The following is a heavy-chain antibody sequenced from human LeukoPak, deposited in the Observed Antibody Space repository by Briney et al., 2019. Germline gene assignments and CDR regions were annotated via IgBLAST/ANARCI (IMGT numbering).Heavy chain of an antibody. Sequence: ASVKVSCKASGYTFTSYGISWVRQAPGQGLEWMGWISAYNGNTNYAQKLQGRVTMTTDTSTSTAYMELRSLRSDDTAVYYCARDGMVQGVIGRYYYGMDVWGQGTTVTVSS. CDR3: ARDGMVQGVIGRYYYGMDV. V-gene: IGHV1-18*01. D-gene: IGHD3-10*01. CDR2: ISAYNGNT. J-gene: IGHJ6*02. CDR1: GYTFTSYG.